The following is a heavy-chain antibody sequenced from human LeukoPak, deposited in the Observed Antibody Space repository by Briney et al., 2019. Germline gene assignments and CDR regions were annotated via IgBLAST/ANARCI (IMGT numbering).Heavy chain of an antibody. V-gene: IGHV3-23*01. CDR2: VGGGGVTT. CDR1: GFTFNRYG. D-gene: IGHD4-17*01. Sequence: GGSLRLSCAASGFTFNRYGMSWVRQAPGEGLEWVSSVGGGGVTTYYGDTVKGRFSITRDNFKNTVHLQMNSLRAEDTAIYYCAKNGEELDVGYRDLVFGYYHYYMDVWGKGTAVTVSS. J-gene: IGHJ6*03. CDR3: AKNGEELDVGYRDLVFGYYHYYMDV.